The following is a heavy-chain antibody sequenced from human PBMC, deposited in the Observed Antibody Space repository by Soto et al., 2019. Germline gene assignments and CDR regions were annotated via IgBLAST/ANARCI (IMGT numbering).Heavy chain of an antibody. D-gene: IGHD1-26*01. V-gene: IGHV3-13*01. Sequence: GGSLRLSCAASGFTFSSYDMHWVRQATGKGLEWVSAIGTAGDTYYPGSVKGRFTISRENAKNSLYLQMNSLRAGDTAVYYCARLGVVGATVRGYYYYGMDVWGRGTTVTVSS. J-gene: IGHJ6*02. CDR2: IGTAGDT. CDR1: GFTFSSYD. CDR3: ARLGVVGATVRGYYYYGMDV.